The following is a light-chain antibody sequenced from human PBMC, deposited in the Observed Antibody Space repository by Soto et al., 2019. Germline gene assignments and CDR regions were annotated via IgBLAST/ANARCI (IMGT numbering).Light chain of an antibody. CDR2: DAI. CDR3: QQLNAYPST. CDR1: QGFSTY. V-gene: IGKV1-9*01. Sequence: IQLTQSPSSLSASVGDRVTITCRASQGFSTYLAWYQKKPGEAPKLLINDAITLQSGVPSRFSGSGSGTDFTLTISSLQPEDSATYYCQQLNAYPSTFGGGTRVEIK. J-gene: IGKJ4*01.